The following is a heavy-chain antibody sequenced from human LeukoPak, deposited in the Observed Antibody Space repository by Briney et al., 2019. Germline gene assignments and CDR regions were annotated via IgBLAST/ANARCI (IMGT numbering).Heavy chain of an antibody. CDR1: GGTFSSYA. Sequence: SVKVSCKASGGTFSSYAISWVRQAPGQGLEWMGGIIPIFGTANYAQKLQGRVTMTTDTSTSTAYMELRSLRSDDTAVYYCARDGDIVVGEFDYWGQGTLVTVSS. CDR2: IIPIFGTA. CDR3: ARDGDIVVGEFDY. D-gene: IGHD2-2*01. V-gene: IGHV1-69*05. J-gene: IGHJ4*02.